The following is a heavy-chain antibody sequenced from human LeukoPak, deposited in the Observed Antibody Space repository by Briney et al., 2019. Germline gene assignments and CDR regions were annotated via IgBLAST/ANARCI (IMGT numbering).Heavy chain of an antibody. Sequence: PGGSLRLSCAASGFTFDDYAMHWVRQAPGKGLEWVSGISWNSGSIGYADSVKGRFTISRDNAKNSLYLQMNSLRAEDTALYYCAKATYYDILTGPYYFDNWGQGTLVTVSS. V-gene: IGHV3-9*01. D-gene: IGHD3-9*01. J-gene: IGHJ4*02. CDR3: AKATYYDILTGPYYFDN. CDR1: GFTFDDYA. CDR2: ISWNSGSI.